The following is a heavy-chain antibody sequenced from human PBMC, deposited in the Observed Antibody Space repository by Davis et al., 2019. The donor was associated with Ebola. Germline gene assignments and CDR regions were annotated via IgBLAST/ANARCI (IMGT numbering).Heavy chain of an antibody. V-gene: IGHV3-30-3*01. J-gene: IGHJ3*02. CDR1: GFTFSSYA. CDR2: ISYDGSNK. Sequence: GESLKISCAASGFTFSSYAMHWVRQAPGKGLEWVAVISYDGSNKYYADSVKGRFTISRDNSKNTLYLQMNSLRAEDTAVYYCAKEYAWGAFDIWGQGTMVTVSS. D-gene: IGHD7-27*01. CDR3: AKEYAWGAFDI.